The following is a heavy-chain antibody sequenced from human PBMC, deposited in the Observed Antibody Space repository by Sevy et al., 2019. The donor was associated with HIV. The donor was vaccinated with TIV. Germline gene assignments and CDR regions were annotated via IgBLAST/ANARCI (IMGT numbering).Heavy chain of an antibody. CDR1: GFTFSSYS. CDR2: IRLDGNDK. CDR3: ARDPGYSGYDWGALTYYFDY. Sequence: GGSLRLSCAASGFTFSSYSMNWVRQAPGKGPEWVSSIRLDGNDKQYADSVKGRFTISRDNSKNTLNLQMNSLRAEDTAVYYCARDPGYSGYDWGALTYYFDYWGQGTLVTVSS. D-gene: IGHD5-12*01. J-gene: IGHJ4*02. V-gene: IGHV3-33*08.